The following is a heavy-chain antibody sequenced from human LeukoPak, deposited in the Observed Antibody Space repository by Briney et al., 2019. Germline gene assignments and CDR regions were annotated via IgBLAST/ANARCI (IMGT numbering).Heavy chain of an antibody. CDR2: IYYSGST. D-gene: IGHD3-16*02. J-gene: IGHJ4*02. Sequence: SETLSLTCTVSAGSISSSSYYWGWIRQPPGKGLEWIGSIYYSGSTYYNPSLKSRVTISVDTSKNQFSLKLSSVTAADTAVYYCARQYDYVWGSYRATFDYWGQGTLVTASS. V-gene: IGHV4-39*01. CDR3: ARQYDYVWGSYRATFDY. CDR1: AGSISSSSYY.